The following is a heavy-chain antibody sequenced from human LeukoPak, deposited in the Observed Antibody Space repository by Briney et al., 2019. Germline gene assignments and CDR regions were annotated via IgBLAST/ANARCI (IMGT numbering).Heavy chain of an antibody. CDR3: ARGDAGYCSSSSCCGMRWFDR. CDR1: GDTFSGYY. D-gene: IGHD2-2*01. Sequence: SQTLSLTCAVYGDTFSGYYWSWIRQSPGKGLEWIGEINHSGNTNYNPSLKSRVSILVDTSKNQFSLKLTSVTAADTAVYYCARGDAGYCSSSSCCGMRWFDRWGQGVLVTVSS. V-gene: IGHV4-34*01. CDR2: INHSGNT. J-gene: IGHJ5*02.